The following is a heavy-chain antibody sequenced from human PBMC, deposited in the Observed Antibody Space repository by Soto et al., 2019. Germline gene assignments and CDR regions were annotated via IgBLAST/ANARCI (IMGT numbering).Heavy chain of an antibody. V-gene: IGHV4-34*01. CDR1: GGSFSGYY. CDR2: INHSGST. D-gene: IGHD3-10*01. CDR3: ARGRGYYYGSGRAYGMDV. J-gene: IGHJ6*02. Sequence: SETLSLTCAVYGGSFSGYYWSWMRRPPGKGLEWIGEINHSGSTNYNPSLKSRVTISVDTSKNQFSLKLSSVTAADTAVYYCARGRGYYYGSGRAYGMDVWGQGTTVT.